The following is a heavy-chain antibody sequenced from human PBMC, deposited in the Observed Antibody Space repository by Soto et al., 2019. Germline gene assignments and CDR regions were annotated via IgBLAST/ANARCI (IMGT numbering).Heavy chain of an antibody. CDR2: ISGSGSSP. J-gene: IGHJ4*02. CDR3: AKEGTSGLYYFDY. V-gene: IGHV3-23*01. Sequence: PGGSLRLSCAASGFTFSTYAMNLVRQAPGKGLEWVSTISGSGSSPYYADSVKGRFTISRDNSKNTLYLQMDSLRAGDSAIYYCAKEGTSGLYYFDYWGQGTLVTVSS. D-gene: IGHD6-19*01. CDR1: GFTFSTYA.